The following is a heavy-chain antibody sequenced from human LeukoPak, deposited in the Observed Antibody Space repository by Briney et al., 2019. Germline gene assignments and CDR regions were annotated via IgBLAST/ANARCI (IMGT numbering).Heavy chain of an antibody. Sequence: GGSLRLSCAASGFTFSNYWMSWVRQAPGKGLEWVAVISYDGSNKYYADSVKGRFTISRDNSKNTLYLQMNSLRAEDTAVYYCAKGGVVVPAARMDVWGQGTTVTVSS. CDR2: ISYDGSNK. J-gene: IGHJ6*02. CDR3: AKGGVVVPAARMDV. V-gene: IGHV3-30*18. CDR1: GFTFSNYW. D-gene: IGHD2-2*01.